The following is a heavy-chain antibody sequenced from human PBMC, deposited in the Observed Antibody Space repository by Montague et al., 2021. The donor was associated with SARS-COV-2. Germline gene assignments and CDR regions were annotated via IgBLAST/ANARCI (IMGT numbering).Heavy chain of an antibody. J-gene: IGHJ4*02. CDR3: ARDGNGYGFDY. CDR1: RFTFNSYE. D-gene: IGHD5-12*01. CDR2: ISSSGSST. V-gene: IGHV3-48*03. Sequence: SLRLSCAASRFTFNSYEMNWVRQAPGKGLEWVSYISSSGSSTYYADSVKGRFTISRDNAKNSLYLQMNNLRAEDTAIYYCARDGNGYGFDYWGQGTLVTVSS.